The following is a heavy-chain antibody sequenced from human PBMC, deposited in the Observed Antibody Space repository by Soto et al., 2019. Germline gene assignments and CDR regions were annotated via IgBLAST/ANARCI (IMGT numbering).Heavy chain of an antibody. D-gene: IGHD1-7*01. Sequence: GTLRLCCAISGLSFSNYAMSWVRQAPGGGLEWVSSMSGSSSTKYYADSVRGRFTISRDRSKKTLYLQMSSLRAEDTALYYCAKNQERELPRVIDFWGQGTLVTVSS. V-gene: IGHV3-23*01. J-gene: IGHJ4*02. CDR1: GLSFSNYA. CDR3: AKNQERELPRVIDF. CDR2: MSGSSSTK.